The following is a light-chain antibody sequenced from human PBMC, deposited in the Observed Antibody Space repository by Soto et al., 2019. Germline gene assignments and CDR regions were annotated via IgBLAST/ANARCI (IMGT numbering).Light chain of an antibody. Sequence: DIHVTQSPATLSASVGDRVTITCRASQSISNWLAWYQQKPGKAPKLLLYKASTLQSGVPSRFSGSGSGTEFTLTISSLQPDDFATYYCQQYNSYPYTFGQGTRLEIK. CDR1: QSISNW. J-gene: IGKJ5*01. CDR2: KAS. CDR3: QQYNSYPYT. V-gene: IGKV1-5*03.